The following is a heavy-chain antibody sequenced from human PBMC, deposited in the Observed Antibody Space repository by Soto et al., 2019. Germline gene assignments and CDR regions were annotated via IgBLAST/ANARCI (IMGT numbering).Heavy chain of an antibody. CDR1: GFSLTNSGVG. CDR2: IYWDDEK. Sequence: QITLKESGPTLVKPTQTLTLTCTFSGFSLTNSGVGVGWIRQPPGKALEWLALIYWDDEKRDSLSLKSRLNLTKDTSKTQVVLTLTNLDPVDTATYYWALARHPYYYYGMDVWVQGTTVTVSS. D-gene: IGHD6-6*01. V-gene: IGHV2-5*02. J-gene: IGHJ6*02. CDR3: ALARHPYYYYGMDV.